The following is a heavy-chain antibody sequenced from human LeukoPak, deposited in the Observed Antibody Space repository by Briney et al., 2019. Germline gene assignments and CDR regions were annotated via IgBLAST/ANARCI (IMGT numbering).Heavy chain of an antibody. CDR2: ITNIDSTK. V-gene: IGHV3-11*04. J-gene: IGHJ4*02. D-gene: IGHD6-13*01. CDR3: ARRTSSQDFDY. Sequence: GGSLRLSCAASGFIFSDYYMTWIRQAPGKGLEWVSYITNIDSTKKYADSVKSRFTISRDNAKNSLFLQMNSLRAEDTAVYYCARRTSSQDFDYWGQGTLVTVSS. CDR1: GFIFSDYY.